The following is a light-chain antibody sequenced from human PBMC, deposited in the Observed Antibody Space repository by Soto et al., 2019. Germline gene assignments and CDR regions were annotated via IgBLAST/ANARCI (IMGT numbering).Light chain of an antibody. CDR3: ATRDDSLNGWV. CDR1: NSNIGDNT. J-gene: IGLJ3*02. V-gene: IGLV1-44*01. CDR2: SGN. Sequence: QSVLTQPPSASGTPGQRVTISCSGSNSNIGDNTVNWYQQFPGRAPKLLIFSGNRRPSGVPDRFSGSKSGTSASLAISGLQSDDEADYYCATRDDSLNGWVFGGGTKLTVL.